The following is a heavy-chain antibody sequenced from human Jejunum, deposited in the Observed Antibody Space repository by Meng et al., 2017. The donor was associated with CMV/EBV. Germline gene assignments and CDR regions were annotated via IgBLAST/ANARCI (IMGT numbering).Heavy chain of an antibody. J-gene: IGHJ4*02. CDR3: ARLSDS. Sequence: SLRLSCAASGFAFSNYYMNWVRQAPGKGLEWISYINARSNIINYAESVEGRFTISRDNAKNSLYLQMDSLRADDTAVYYCARLSDSWGQGTLVTVSS. V-gene: IGHV3-11*01. CDR2: INARSNII. CDR1: GFAFSNYY.